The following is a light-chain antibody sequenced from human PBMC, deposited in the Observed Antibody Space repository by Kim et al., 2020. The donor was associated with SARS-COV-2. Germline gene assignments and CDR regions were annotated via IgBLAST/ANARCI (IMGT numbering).Light chain of an antibody. CDR1: QSVSSN. CDR3: QQRSNWRT. CDR2: YAS. V-gene: IGKV3-11*01. Sequence: LSLSPGESATLSCRASQSVSSNLAWYQHKPGQAPRLLIYYASNRASGIPARFSGSGSGTDFTLTISSLEPEDFAVYYCQQRSNWRTFGQGTKLEI. J-gene: IGKJ2*01.